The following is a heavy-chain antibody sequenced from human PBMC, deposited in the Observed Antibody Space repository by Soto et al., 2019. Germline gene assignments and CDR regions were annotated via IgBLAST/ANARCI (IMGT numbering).Heavy chain of an antibody. D-gene: IGHD3-9*01. CDR1: GYTFTSYG. V-gene: IGHV1-18*01. J-gene: IGHJ6*02. Sequence: QVQLVQSGAEVKKPGASVKVSCKASGYTFTSYGISWVRQAPGQGLEWMGWISAYNGNTNYAQKLQGRVTMTTDTSTSIAYMELRSLRSDDTAVYYCARDPKLLRYFDWSYGYYSYGMDVWGQGTTVTVSS. CDR2: ISAYNGNT. CDR3: ARDPKLLRYFDWSYGYYSYGMDV.